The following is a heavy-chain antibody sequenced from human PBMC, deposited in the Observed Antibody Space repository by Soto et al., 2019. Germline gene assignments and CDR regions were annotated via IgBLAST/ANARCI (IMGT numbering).Heavy chain of an antibody. Sequence: PGGSLRLSCASSVFTFISYAMSWVRQAPGKGLEWVSSVSAGGDMTYYSDSVKGRFTISRDNSNNALFLQMNSLRIEDTALYYCARGDRGGSGSPASYYYSGLDVWGQGTTVTVSS. V-gene: IGHV3-23*01. CDR3: ARGDRGGSGSPASYYYSGLDV. CDR1: VFTFISYA. D-gene: IGHD3-10*01. J-gene: IGHJ6*02. CDR2: VSAGGDMT.